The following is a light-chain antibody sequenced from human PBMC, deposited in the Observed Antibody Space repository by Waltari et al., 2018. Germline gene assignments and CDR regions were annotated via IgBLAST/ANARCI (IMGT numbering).Light chain of an antibody. Sequence: QSVLTQPPSASGTPGQRVPISCFGTGPTSGRDFLYWYQQLPGTAPKLLVYRNNQRPSGVPDRFSGSKSGTSASLAISGLRSEDEADYYCAAWDDSLSGPGVFGGGTKLTVL. CDR3: AAWDDSLSGPGV. J-gene: IGLJ3*02. CDR2: RNN. CDR1: GPTSGRDF. V-gene: IGLV1-47*01.